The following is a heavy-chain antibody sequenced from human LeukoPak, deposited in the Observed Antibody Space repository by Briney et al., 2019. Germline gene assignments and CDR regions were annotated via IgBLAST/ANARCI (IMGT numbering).Heavy chain of an antibody. CDR1: GFTLSSYA. D-gene: IGHD5-12*01. Sequence: PGGSLRLSCAASGFTLSSYAMHWVRQAPGKGLEWVAVISYDGSNKYYADTVKGRFTISRENSKNTVYLQMNSLRAEDTAVYYCARDSLEVATSGWFDYWGQGTLVTVSS. CDR2: ISYDGSNK. J-gene: IGHJ4*02. V-gene: IGHV3-30-3*01. CDR3: ARDSLEVATSGWFDY.